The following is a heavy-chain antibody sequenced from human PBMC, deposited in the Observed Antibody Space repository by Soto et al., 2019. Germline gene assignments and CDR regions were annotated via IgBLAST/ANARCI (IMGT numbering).Heavy chain of an antibody. J-gene: IGHJ4*02. CDR1: GGSINNGFHY. D-gene: IGHD2-21*02. V-gene: IGHV4-39*01. CDR2: QYYSGST. Sequence: SETLSLTCTVSGGSINNGFHYWGWIRQPPGKGLEYIGSQYYSGSTYYNPSLQSRVAIFIDTSKNQFSLKLSSVTAADTAVYFCARGDDFAGNDYFDYWGQGTLATVSS. CDR3: ARGDDFAGNDYFDY.